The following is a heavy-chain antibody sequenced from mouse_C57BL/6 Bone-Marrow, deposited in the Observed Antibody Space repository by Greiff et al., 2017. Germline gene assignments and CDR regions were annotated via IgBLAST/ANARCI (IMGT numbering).Heavy chain of an antibody. V-gene: IGHV5-6*01. Sequence: EVHLVESGGDLVQPGGSLKLSCAASGFTFSSYGMSWVRQTPDKRLEWVATISSGGSYTYYPDSVKGQFTISRDNAKNTLYLQMSSLKSEDTAMYYCARQATCWGEGTLVTVSA. J-gene: IGHJ3*01. CDR2: ISSGGSYT. CDR3: ARQATC. CDR1: GFTFSSYG.